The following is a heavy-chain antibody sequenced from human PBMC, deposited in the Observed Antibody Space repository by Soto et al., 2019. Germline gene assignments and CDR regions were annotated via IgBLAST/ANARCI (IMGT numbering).Heavy chain of an antibody. CDR1: GFTFNPYG. CDR3: ARDSTSKSLDY. V-gene: IGHV3-33*01. J-gene: IGHJ4*02. CDR2: IWYDGSNK. Sequence: QVQLVESGGGVVQPGRSLRLSCAVSGFTFNPYGMHWVRQAPGKGLAWVAIIWYDGSNKYYADSVKGRFTISRDNSKDTLYLQMNSLRAEDTAVYYCARDSTSKSLDYWGQGTQVTVSS. D-gene: IGHD3-16*01.